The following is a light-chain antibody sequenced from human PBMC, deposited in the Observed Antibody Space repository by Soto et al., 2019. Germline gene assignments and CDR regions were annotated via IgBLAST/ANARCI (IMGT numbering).Light chain of an antibody. CDR1: SSDVGAYNY. CDR3: SSYAGSNNLP. J-gene: IGLJ3*02. CDR2: EVT. V-gene: IGLV2-8*01. Sequence: QSALTQPPSASGSPGQSVTISFTGSSSDVGAYNYVSWYQQHPGKAPKLMIYEVTKRPSGVPDRFSGSKSGNTASLTVSGLQAEDEADYYCSSYAGSNNLPFGGGTQLTVL.